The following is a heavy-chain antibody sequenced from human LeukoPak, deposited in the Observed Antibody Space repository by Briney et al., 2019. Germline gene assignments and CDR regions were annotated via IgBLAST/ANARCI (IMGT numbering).Heavy chain of an antibody. V-gene: IGHV1-18*01. Sequence: GASVKVSCKASGYTFTSYGISWVRQAPGQGLEWMGWISAYNGNTNYAQKLQGRVTMTTDASTSTAYMELRSLRSDDTAVYYCARGDYYDSSGYSDYWGQGTLVTVSS. D-gene: IGHD3-22*01. J-gene: IGHJ4*02. CDR3: ARGDYYDSSGYSDY. CDR2: ISAYNGNT. CDR1: GYTFTSYG.